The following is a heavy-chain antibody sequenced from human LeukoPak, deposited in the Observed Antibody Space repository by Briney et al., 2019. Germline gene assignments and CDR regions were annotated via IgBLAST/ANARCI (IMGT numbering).Heavy chain of an antibody. CDR3: AKDRRRIAALYYMDV. Sequence: RPGGSLRLSCAASGFTFDDYAMHWVRQAPGKGLEWVSGISWNSGSIGYADSVKGRFTISRDNAKNSLYLQMNSLRAEDTALYYCAKDRRRIAALYYMDVWGKGTTVTVSS. CDR2: ISWNSGSI. D-gene: IGHD6-25*01. CDR1: GFTFDDYA. J-gene: IGHJ6*03. V-gene: IGHV3-9*01.